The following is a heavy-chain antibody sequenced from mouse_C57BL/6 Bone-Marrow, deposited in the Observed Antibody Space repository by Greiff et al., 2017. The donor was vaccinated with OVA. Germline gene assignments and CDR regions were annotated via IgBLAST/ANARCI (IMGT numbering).Heavy chain of an antibody. CDR3: ASEANWNRFAY. J-gene: IGHJ3*01. Sequence: EVKVVESGGGLVQSGRSLRLSCATSGFTFSDFYMEWVRQAPGQGLEWIAASRNKANDYTTEYSASVKGRFIVSRDTSKSIRKRQMNALGEEYAAIYYSASEANWNRFAYWGQGTLVTVSA. CDR2: SRNKANDYTT. V-gene: IGHV7-1*01. D-gene: IGHD4-1*02. CDR1: GFTFSDFY.